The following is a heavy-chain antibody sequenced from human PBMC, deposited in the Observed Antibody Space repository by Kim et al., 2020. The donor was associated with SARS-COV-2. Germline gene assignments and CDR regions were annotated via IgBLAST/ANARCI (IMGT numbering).Heavy chain of an antibody. CDR1: GFTFTSSA. Sequence: SVKVSCKASGFTFTSSAVQWVRQARGQRLEWIGWIVVGSGNTNYAQKFQERVTITRDMSTSTAYMELSSLRSEDTAVYYCAAVRRSGDSSGYADYWGQGTLVTVSS. CDR2: IVVGSGNT. J-gene: IGHJ4*02. CDR3: AAVRRSGDSSGYADY. D-gene: IGHD3-22*01. V-gene: IGHV1-58*01.